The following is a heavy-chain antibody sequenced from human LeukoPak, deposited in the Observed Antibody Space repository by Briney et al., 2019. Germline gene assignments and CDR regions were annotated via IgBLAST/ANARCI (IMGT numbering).Heavy chain of an antibody. CDR3: ARHLYYYDSSGYYSDAFDI. CDR2: LHWDDDK. CDR1: GFSVRTSGMR. V-gene: IGHV2-70*04. Sequence: SGPALVQLTQTLTLTCTFSGFSVRTSGMRGSWMGQPPGKALEWLTRLHWDDDKFYSTSLKTRLTISKDTSKNQVVLTMTNMDPVDTATYYCARHLYYYDSSGYYSDAFDIWGQGTMVTVSS. D-gene: IGHD3-22*01. J-gene: IGHJ3*02.